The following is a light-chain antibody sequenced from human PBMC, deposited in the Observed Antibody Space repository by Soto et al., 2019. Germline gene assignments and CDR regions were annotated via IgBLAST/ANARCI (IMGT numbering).Light chain of an antibody. J-gene: IGKJ5*01. CDR1: QGIRSY. Sequence: DIQMTQSPSSLSASVGDRVTITCRASQGIRSYLAWYQQKPGKVPKLLIYAASSLQSGVPSRFSGSGSGTYFTLTISSLQPEDVSTYYCQKYNSALITFGQGTRLDIK. V-gene: IGKV1-27*01. CDR2: AAS. CDR3: QKYNSALIT.